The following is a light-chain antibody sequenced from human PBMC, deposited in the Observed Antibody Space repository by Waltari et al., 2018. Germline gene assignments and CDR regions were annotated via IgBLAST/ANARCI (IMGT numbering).Light chain of an antibody. CDR1: QSVYTN. CDR3: QQYNKWPLT. J-gene: IGKJ4*01. CDR2: GAS. Sequence: EIVLTQSPATLSVSLGDRATLSCRASQSVYTNLAWYQQRPGQAPRLPIYGASTRGTDIPARFSGSGSGTEFTLTITTLQSEDFAVYYCQQYNKWPLTFGGGTKVEI. V-gene: IGKV3D-15*01.